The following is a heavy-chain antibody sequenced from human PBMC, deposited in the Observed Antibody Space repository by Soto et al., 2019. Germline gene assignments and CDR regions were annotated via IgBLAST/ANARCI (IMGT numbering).Heavy chain of an antibody. J-gene: IGHJ3*02. CDR2: IYSGGST. V-gene: IGHV3-53*01. D-gene: IGHD1-26*01. Sequence: EVQLVEAGGGLIQPGGSLRLSCAASGFTVSSNYMSWVRQAPGKGLEWVSVIYSGGSTYYADSVKGRFTISRDNSKNTLYLQMNSLRAEDTAGYYCARAPTGSYYAFDIWGQGTMVTVSS. CDR3: ARAPTGSYYAFDI. CDR1: GFTVSSNY.